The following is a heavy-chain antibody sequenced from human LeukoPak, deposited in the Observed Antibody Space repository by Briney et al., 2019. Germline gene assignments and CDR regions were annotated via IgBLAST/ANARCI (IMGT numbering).Heavy chain of an antibody. CDR3: TRGLGKYCSGGSCYSTVGFDY. V-gene: IGHV3-30-3*01. J-gene: IGHJ4*02. CDR1: GFTFSNYA. Sequence: GGSLRLSCAASGFTFSNYAIHWVRQAPGKGLEWVAVISYDGSHKYYADSVKGRFTIARDNSKNTLYLQINSLRAEDTAVYYCTRGLGKYCSGGSCYSTVGFDYWGQGTLVTVSS. CDR2: ISYDGSHK. D-gene: IGHD2-15*01.